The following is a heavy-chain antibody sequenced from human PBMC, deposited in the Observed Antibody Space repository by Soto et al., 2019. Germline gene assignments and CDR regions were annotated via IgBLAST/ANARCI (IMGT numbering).Heavy chain of an antibody. CDR1: GFTFSAHY. Sequence: GGSLRLSCAASGFTFSAHYMDWVRQAPGKGLEWVGCIRKKVNGYTTEYAASVKGRLTISRDDSENSLYLQMTSLRTEDTAVYHCARTDYRTFACDSWGQGTLVTVSS. D-gene: IGHD4-4*01. CDR2: IRKKVNGYTT. J-gene: IGHJ4*02. V-gene: IGHV3-72*01. CDR3: ARTDYRTFACDS.